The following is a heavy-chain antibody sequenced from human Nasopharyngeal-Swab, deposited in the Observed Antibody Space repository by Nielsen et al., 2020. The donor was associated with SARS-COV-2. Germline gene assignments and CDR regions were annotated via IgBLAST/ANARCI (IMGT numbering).Heavy chain of an antibody. D-gene: IGHD6-13*01. CDR2: IYYSGST. CDR3: ASLPRIAAAGTGNDY. J-gene: IGHJ4*02. CDR1: GGSISSGGYY. V-gene: IGHV4-31*01. Sequence: SETLSLTCTVSGGSISSGGYYWSWIRQHPGKGLEWIGYIYYSGSTYYNPSLKSQVTISVDTSKNQFSLKLSSVTAADTAVYYCASLPRIAAAGTGNDYWGQGTLVTVSS.